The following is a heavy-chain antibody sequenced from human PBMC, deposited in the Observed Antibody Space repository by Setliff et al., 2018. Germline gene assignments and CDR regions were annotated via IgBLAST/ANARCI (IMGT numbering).Heavy chain of an antibody. J-gene: IGHJ3*02. CDR3: ARRPIALAGYRKGAFDI. CDR2: VSTYNGDT. V-gene: IGHV1-18*01. D-gene: IGHD6-19*01. Sequence: GASVKVSCKASGYSFTSFSITWVRQAPGQGLEWLGWVSTYNGDTKSAQKFRGRVTMTTDISTSTVYMELRTLTSDDTAVYYCARRPIALAGYRKGAFDIWGQGTMVTVPS. CDR1: GYSFTSFS.